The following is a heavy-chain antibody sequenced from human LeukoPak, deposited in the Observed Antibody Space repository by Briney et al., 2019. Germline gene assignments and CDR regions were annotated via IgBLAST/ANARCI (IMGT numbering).Heavy chain of an antibody. D-gene: IGHD1-26*01. CDR2: IGTVGDT. J-gene: IGHJ6*03. CDR3: ARDPYSGSYGNYYYYYMDV. CDR1: GFTFSSYD. Sequence: GGSLRLSCAASGFTFSSYDMHWVRQAPGKGLEWVSAIGTVGDTYYPGSVRGRFTISRENAKNSLYLQMNNLRAGDTAVYYCARDPYSGSYGNYYYYYMDVWGKGTTVTISS. V-gene: IGHV3-13*01.